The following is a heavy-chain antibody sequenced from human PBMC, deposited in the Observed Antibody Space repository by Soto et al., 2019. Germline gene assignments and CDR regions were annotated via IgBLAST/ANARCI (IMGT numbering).Heavy chain of an antibody. CDR3: ARRKDRFDY. Sequence: SETLSLTCAVYGGSFSGYYWSWIRQPPGKGLEWIGEINHSGSTNYNPSLKSRVTISVDTSKNQFSLKLSSVTAADTAVYYCARRKDRFDYWGQGTLVTVSS. V-gene: IGHV4-34*01. CDR2: INHSGST. J-gene: IGHJ4*02. CDR1: GGSFSGYY.